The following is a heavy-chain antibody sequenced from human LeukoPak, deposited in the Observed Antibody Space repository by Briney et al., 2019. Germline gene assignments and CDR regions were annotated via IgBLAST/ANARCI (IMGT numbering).Heavy chain of an antibody. Sequence: GESLKISCKGSGYSFTSYWIGWVRQMPGKGLEWMGIIYPGDSDTRYSPSFQGQVTISADKSISTAYLQWSSLKASDTAMYYCARHFANIGVVAGPDYWGQGTLVTVSS. CDR3: ARHFANIGVVAGPDY. CDR2: IYPGDSDT. V-gene: IGHV5-51*01. CDR1: GYSFTSYW. D-gene: IGHD6-19*01. J-gene: IGHJ4*02.